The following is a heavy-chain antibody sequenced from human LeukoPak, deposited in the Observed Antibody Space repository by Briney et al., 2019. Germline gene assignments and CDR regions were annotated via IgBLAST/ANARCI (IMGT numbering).Heavy chain of an antibody. CDR1: GFTFSSYS. CDR2: ISSSSSYI. D-gene: IGHD2-15*01. CDR3: ARGPSGYSNWFDP. J-gene: IGHJ5*02. Sequence: GGSLRLSCAASGFTFSSYSMNWVRQAPGKGLEWVSSISSSSSYIYYADSVKGRFTISRDNAKNSLYLQMNSLRAEVTAVYYCARGPSGYSNWFDPWGQGTLVTVSS. V-gene: IGHV3-21*01.